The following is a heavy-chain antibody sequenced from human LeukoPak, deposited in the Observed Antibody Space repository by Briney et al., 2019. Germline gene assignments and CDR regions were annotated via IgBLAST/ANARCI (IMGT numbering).Heavy chain of an antibody. V-gene: IGHV3-30*03. CDR2: ISYDGSNK. D-gene: IGHD3-22*01. CDR1: GFAFSNYA. Sequence: GRSLRLSCAASGFAFSNYAIHWVRQAPGKGLEWVALISYDGSNKYYADSVKGRFTISRDNSKNTLYLQVNSLRAEDTAVYYCARGLYDSSAEPLDYWGQGTLVTVSS. CDR3: ARGLYDSSAEPLDY. J-gene: IGHJ4*02.